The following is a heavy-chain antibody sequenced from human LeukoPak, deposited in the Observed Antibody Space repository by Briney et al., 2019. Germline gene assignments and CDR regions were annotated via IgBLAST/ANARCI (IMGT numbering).Heavy chain of an antibody. D-gene: IGHD3-22*01. CDR3: ARDFWCYYDSSGSPSDV. CDR1: GFTFSSYS. Sequence: GGSLRLSCAASGFTFSSYSMNWVRQAPGKGLEWVSYISSSSSTIYYADSVKGRFTISRDNAKNSLYLQMNSLRDEDTAVYYCARDFWCYYDSSGSPSDVWGQGTTVTVSS. J-gene: IGHJ6*02. V-gene: IGHV3-48*02. CDR2: ISSSSSTI.